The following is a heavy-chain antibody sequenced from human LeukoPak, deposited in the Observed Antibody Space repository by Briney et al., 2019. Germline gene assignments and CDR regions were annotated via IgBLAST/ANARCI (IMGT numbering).Heavy chain of an antibody. J-gene: IGHJ6*03. Sequence: SETLSLTCTVSGGSISSYYWSWIRQPPGKGLEWIGYIYYSGSTNYNPSLKSPVTISVDTSKNQFSLKLSSVTAADTAVYYCARDYYGSGSYYSRYYMDVWGKGTTVTVSS. V-gene: IGHV4-59*01. CDR3: ARDYYGSGSYYSRYYMDV. CDR1: GGSISSYY. CDR2: IYYSGST. D-gene: IGHD3-10*01.